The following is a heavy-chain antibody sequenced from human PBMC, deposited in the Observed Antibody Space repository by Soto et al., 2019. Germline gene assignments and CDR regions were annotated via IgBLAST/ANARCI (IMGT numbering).Heavy chain of an antibody. CDR1: GFTFSSYC. D-gene: IGHD6-6*01. CDR3: ARDGVPYSSSLLLDYYGMDV. Sequence: GGSLRLSCAASGFTFSSYCMHWVRQAPGKGLEWVAVIWYDGSNKYYADSVKGRFTISRDNSKNTLYLQMNSLRAEDTAVYYCARDGVPYSSSLLLDYYGMDVWGQGTTVTVSS. CDR2: IWYDGSNK. J-gene: IGHJ6*02. V-gene: IGHV3-33*01.